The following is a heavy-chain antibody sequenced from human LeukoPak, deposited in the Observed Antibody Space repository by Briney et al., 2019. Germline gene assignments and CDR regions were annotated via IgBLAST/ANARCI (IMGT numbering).Heavy chain of an antibody. Sequence: ASVKVSCKASGYTFTSYGISWVRRAPGQGLEWMGWISAYNGNTNYAQKLQGRVTMTTDTSTSTAYMELRSLRSDDTAVYYCARDLGTRWLPRGQMGYWGQGTLVTVSS. CDR1: GYTFTSYG. CDR3: ARDLGTRWLPRGQMGY. J-gene: IGHJ4*02. D-gene: IGHD5-24*01. V-gene: IGHV1-18*01. CDR2: ISAYNGNT.